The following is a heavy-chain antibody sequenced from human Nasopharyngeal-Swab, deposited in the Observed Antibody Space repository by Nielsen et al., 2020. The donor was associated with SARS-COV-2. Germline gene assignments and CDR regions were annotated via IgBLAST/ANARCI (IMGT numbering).Heavy chain of an antibody. CDR2: IPYDGSNK. D-gene: IGHD3-10*01. J-gene: IGHJ4*02. CDR1: GFTFSSYG. V-gene: IGHV3-30*03. CDR3: ARDGESSVDY. Sequence: GESLKISCAASGFTFSSYGMHWVRQAPGKGLEWVAVIPYDGSNKYYADSVKGRFTISRDNSKNTLYLQMNSLRAEDTAVYYCARDGESSVDYWGQGTLVTVSS.